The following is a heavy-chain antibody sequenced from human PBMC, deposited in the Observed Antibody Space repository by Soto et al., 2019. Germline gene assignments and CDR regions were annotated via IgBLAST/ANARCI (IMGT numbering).Heavy chain of an antibody. V-gene: IGHV4-34*01. CDR3: ARGRGVRGFNY. CDR1: GGSFSGYY. J-gene: IGHJ4*02. Sequence: SETLSLTCAVYGGSFSGYYWSWIRQPPGKGLEWIGEINHSGSTNYNPSLKSRVTISVDTSKNQFSLKLSSVTAADTAVYYCARGRGVRGFNYWGQGTLVTVSS. D-gene: IGHD3-10*01. CDR2: INHSGST.